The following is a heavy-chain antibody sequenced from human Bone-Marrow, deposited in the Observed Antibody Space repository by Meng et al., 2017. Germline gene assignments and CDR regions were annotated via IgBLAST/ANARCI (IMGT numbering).Heavy chain of an antibody. CDR3: ASGARAGRNYFDY. D-gene: IGHD6-19*01. CDR2: IRSKAYGGTT. Sequence: GESLKISCTASGFTFGDYAMSWVRQAPGKGLEWVGFIRSKAYGGTTEYAASVKGRFTISRDDSKSIAYLQMNSLKTEDTAVYYCASGARAGRNYFDYWGQGTLVTVSS. J-gene: IGHJ4*02. V-gene: IGHV3-49*04. CDR1: GFTFGDYA.